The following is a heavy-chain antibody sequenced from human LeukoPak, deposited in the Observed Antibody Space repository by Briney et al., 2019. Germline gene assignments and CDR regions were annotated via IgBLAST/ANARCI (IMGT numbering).Heavy chain of an antibody. J-gene: IGHJ6*02. CDR3: ARDLSYGTRRFYGMDV. D-gene: IGHD5-18*01. V-gene: IGHV3-21*01. CDR2: ISRSSSDI. CDR1: GFTFSSYA. Sequence: GGSLRLSCAASGFTFSSYAMSWVRQAPGKGLEWVSAISRSSSDIYYADSVKGRFTVSRDNAKNSLYLQMNSLRAEDTAAYYCARDLSYGTRRFYGMDVWGQGTTVTVSS.